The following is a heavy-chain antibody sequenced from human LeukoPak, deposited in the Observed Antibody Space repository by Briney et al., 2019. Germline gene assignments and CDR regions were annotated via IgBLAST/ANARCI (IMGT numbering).Heavy chain of an antibody. D-gene: IGHD1-26*01. CDR3: ARGRSNYYGMDV. Sequence: SETLSLTCTVSGGSVISGSYYWSWIRQPPGKGLEWIGYIYYSGSTNYSPSLKSRVTMSVDTSKNLFSLKVSSVTAADTAVYYCARGRSNYYGMDVWGQGTTVTVSS. CDR1: GGSVISGSYY. J-gene: IGHJ6*02. V-gene: IGHV4-61*01. CDR2: IYYSGST.